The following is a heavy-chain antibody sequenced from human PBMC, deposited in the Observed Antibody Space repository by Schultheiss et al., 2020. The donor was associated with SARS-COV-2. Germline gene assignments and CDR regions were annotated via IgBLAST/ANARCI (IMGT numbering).Heavy chain of an antibody. V-gene: IGHV1-69*05. CDR3: ARVGESIAVAGWYDYYYYMDV. J-gene: IGHJ6*03. D-gene: IGHD6-19*01. CDR1: GGTFSSSA. Sequence: SVKVSCKASGGTFSSSAISWVRQAPGQGLEWMGGIIPIFGTANYAQKFQGRVTMTTDTSTSTAYMELRSLRSDDTAVYYCARVGESIAVAGWYDYYYYMDVWGKGTTVTVSS. CDR2: IIPIFGTA.